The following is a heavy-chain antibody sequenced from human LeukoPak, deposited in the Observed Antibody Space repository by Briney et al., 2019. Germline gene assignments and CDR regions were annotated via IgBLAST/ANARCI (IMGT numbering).Heavy chain of an antibody. Sequence: ASVKVSCKASGYTFTSYGISWVRQAPGQGLEWMGWINPNSGGTNYAQKFQGRVTMTRDTSISTAYMELSRLRSDDTAVYYCAGIDCSSTSCYYYWGQGTLVTVSS. J-gene: IGHJ4*02. CDR2: INPNSGGT. V-gene: IGHV1-2*02. D-gene: IGHD2-2*01. CDR1: GYTFTSYG. CDR3: AGIDCSSTSCYYY.